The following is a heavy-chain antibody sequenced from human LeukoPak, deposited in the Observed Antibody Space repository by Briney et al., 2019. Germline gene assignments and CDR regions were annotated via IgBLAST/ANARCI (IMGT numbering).Heavy chain of an antibody. CDR2: IKQDGSEK. CDR3: ARGSEYYYYYMDV. J-gene: IGHJ6*03. Sequence: GGSLRLSCAASGFTFSSYWMSWVRQAPGKGLEWVANIKQDGSEKYYVDSVKGRFTISRDNAKNSLYLQMNSLRAEDTAVYYSARGSEYYYYYMDVWGKGTTVTVSS. D-gene: IGHD6-25*01. CDR1: GFTFSSYW. V-gene: IGHV3-7*01.